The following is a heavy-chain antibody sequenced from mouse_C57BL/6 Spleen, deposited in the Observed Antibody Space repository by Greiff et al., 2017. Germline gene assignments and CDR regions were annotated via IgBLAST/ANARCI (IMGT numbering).Heavy chain of an antibody. D-gene: IGHD1-1*01. Sequence: VQLQQPGAELVMPGASVKLSCKASGYTFTSYWMHWVKQRPGQGLEWIGELDPSDSYTNYNQKFKGKSTLTVDKSSSTAYMQLSSLTSEDSAVYYCARDGSLYYWGQGTLVTVSA. CDR2: LDPSDSYT. CDR1: GYTFTSYW. CDR3: ARDGSLYY. J-gene: IGHJ3*01. V-gene: IGHV1-69*01.